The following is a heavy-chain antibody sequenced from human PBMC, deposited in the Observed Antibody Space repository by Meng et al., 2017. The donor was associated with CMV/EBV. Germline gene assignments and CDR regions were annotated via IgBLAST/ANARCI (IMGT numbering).Heavy chain of an antibody. CDR3: ARDLGITIFGVVIDYYYYGMDA. V-gene: IGHV3-30*04. CDR2: ISYDGSNK. Sequence: GESLKISCAASGFTFSSYAMHWVRQAPGKGLEWVAVISYDGSNKYYADSVKGRFTISRDNSKNTLYLQMNSLRAEDTAVYYCARDLGITIFGVVIDYYYYGMDAWGQGTTVTVSS. J-gene: IGHJ6*02. D-gene: IGHD3-3*01. CDR1: GFTFSSYA.